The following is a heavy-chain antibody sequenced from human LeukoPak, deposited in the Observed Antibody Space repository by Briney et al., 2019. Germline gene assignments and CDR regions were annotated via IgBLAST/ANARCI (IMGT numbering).Heavy chain of an antibody. CDR2: TYYRSKWYN. CDR3: ARGFWSASSDNFDY. CDR1: GDSVSSNSAA. D-gene: IGHD6-6*01. V-gene: IGHV6-1*01. Sequence: PSQTLSLTCAISGDSVSSNSAAWNWIRQSPSGGLEWLGRTYYRSKWYNDYAVSVKSRITINPDTSKNQFSLQLNSVTPEDTAVYYCARGFWSASSDNFDYWGQGTLVTVSS. J-gene: IGHJ4*02.